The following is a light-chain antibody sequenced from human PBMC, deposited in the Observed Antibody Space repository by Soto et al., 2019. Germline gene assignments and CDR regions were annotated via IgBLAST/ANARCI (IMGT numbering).Light chain of an antibody. CDR1: QSVSSN. CDR3: QQYNNWPPGLT. J-gene: IGKJ4*01. Sequence: EIVMTQSPATLSVSPGERATLSCRASQSVSSNLARYQQKPGQAPRLLIYGASTRATGIPARFSGSGSGTEFTLTISSLQSEDFAVYYCQQYNNWPPGLTFGGGTKVEIK. V-gene: IGKV3-15*01. CDR2: GAS.